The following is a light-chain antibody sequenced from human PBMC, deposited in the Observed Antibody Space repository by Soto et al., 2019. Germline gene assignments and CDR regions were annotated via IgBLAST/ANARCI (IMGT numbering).Light chain of an antibody. CDR2: KVY. CDR3: MPGTHWPLT. Sequence: DVVMTQSPLSLPVTLGQPAYISCRSSQGLVHSDGNAYLNCCQQRQGQSPRRLIVKVYNRNHGVPERFGGSESGTDFALKISRVEGEDVGLYYCMPGTHWPLTLVQGTKVKIK. V-gene: IGKV2-30*02. CDR1: QGLVHSDGNAY. J-gene: IGKJ1*01.